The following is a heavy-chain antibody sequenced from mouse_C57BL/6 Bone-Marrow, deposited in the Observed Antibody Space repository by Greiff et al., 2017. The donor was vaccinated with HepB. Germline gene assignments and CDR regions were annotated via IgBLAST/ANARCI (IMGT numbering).Heavy chain of an antibody. CDR2: IDPSDSYT. V-gene: IGHV1-59*01. Sequence: VQLQQPGAELVRPGTSVKLSCKASGYTFTSYWMHWVKQRPGQGLEWIGVIDPSDSYTNYNQKFKGKATLTVDTSSSTAYMQLSSLTSEDSAVYYCASPYDYDEDYYAMDYWGQGTSVTVSS. CDR1: GYTFTSYW. J-gene: IGHJ4*01. D-gene: IGHD2-4*01. CDR3: ASPYDYDEDYYAMDY.